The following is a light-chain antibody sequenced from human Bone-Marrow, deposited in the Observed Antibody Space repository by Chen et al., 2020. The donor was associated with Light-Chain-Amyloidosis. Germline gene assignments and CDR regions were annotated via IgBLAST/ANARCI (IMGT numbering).Light chain of an antibody. Sequence: DIQMTQSPSTLSASVGDRVTITCRASQSISSWLAWYQQEPGRPPKLLVSKASNLESGVPSRFSGSGSGTEFTLSISSLQPDDFTTYYCQQYNHYPWTVGQGTRLEI. CDR3: QQYNHYPWT. V-gene: IGKV1-5*03. CDR1: QSISSW. CDR2: KAS. J-gene: IGKJ1*01.